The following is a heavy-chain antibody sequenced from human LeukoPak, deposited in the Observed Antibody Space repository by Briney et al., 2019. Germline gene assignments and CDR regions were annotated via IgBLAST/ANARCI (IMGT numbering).Heavy chain of an antibody. CDR1: GYTLTELS. J-gene: IGHJ6*03. CDR3: ATAGYCSCTSCPRRYYYYYMDV. V-gene: IGHV1-24*01. Sequence: ASVKVSCKVSGYTLTELSMHWVRQAPGEGLEWMGGFDPEDGETIYAQKFQGRVTMTEDTSTDTAYMELSSLGSEDTAVYYCATAGYCSCTSCPRRYYYYYMDVWGKGTTVTVSS. D-gene: IGHD2-2*01. CDR2: FDPEDGET.